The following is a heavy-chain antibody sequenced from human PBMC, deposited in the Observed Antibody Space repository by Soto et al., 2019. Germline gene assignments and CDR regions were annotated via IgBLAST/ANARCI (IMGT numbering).Heavy chain of an antibody. V-gene: IGHV3-30-3*01. CDR1: GFTFSSYA. J-gene: IGHJ4*02. Sequence: QVQLVESGGGVVQPGRSLRLSCAASGFTFSSYAMHWVRQAPGKGLEWVAVISYDGSNKYYADSVKGRFTISRDNSKNTLDLQMNSLRAEDTAVYYCARESQLQFDYWGQGTLVTVSS. CDR3: ARESQLQFDY. D-gene: IGHD2-2*01. CDR2: ISYDGSNK.